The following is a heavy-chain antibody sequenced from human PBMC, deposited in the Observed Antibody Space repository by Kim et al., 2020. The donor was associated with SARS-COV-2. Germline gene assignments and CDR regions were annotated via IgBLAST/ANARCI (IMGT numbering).Heavy chain of an antibody. CDR1: GYTFTSYD. CDR3: ARGEYYDYVWGSYRPSPRYNWFDP. J-gene: IGHJ5*02. CDR2: MNPNSGNT. D-gene: IGHD3-16*02. V-gene: IGHV1-8*01. Sequence: ASVKVSCKASGYTFTSYDINWVRQATGQGLEWMGWMNPNSGNTGYAQKFQGRVTMTRNTSISTAYMELSSLRSEDTAVYYCARGEYYDYVWGSYRPSPRYNWFDPWGQGTLVTVSS.